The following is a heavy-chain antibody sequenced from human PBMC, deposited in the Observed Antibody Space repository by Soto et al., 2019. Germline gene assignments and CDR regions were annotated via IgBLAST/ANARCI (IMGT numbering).Heavy chain of an antibody. D-gene: IGHD2-21*02. J-gene: IGHJ4*02. CDR2: IYSSGST. CDR3: ARAYCGGDCYTNSDFDY. CDR1: GGSISSGGYY. V-gene: IGHV4-31*03. Sequence: PSETLSLTCTVSGGSISSGGYYWSWIRQHPVKGLEWIGYIYSSGSTYYNPSLKSRVTISVDTSKNQFSLKLSSVTAADTAVYYCARAYCGGDCYTNSDFDYWGQGTLVTVSS.